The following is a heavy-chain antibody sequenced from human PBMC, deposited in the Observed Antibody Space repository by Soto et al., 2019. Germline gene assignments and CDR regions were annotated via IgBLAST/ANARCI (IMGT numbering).Heavy chain of an antibody. J-gene: IGHJ3*02. CDR1: GGSISSGGYY. Sequence: QVQLQESGPGLVKPSQTLSLTCTVSGGSISSGGYYWSWIRQHPGKGLEWIGYIYYSGSTYYNPSLKSRVTISVDTSKNQFSLKLSSVTAADTAVYYCARDWGGDYGFWSGYLKGDAFDIWGQGTMVTVSS. CDR2: IYYSGST. CDR3: ARDWGGDYGFWSGYLKGDAFDI. D-gene: IGHD3-3*01. V-gene: IGHV4-31*03.